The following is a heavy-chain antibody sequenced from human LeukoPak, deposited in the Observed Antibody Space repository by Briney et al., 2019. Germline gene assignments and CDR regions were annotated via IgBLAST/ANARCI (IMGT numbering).Heavy chain of an antibody. V-gene: IGHV4-59*01. CDR2: LYSTGRRT. Sequence: SETLSLTCADSGGSISSSYWSWIRQPPGKGLEWIAYLYSTGRRTKYNPSLKSRVTISVAPSKNHFSLKMNSVTTADTAVYYCARHLAAATSAFDYWGRGALVTVSS. J-gene: IGHJ4*02. D-gene: IGHD6-13*01. CDR1: GGSISSSY. CDR3: ARHLAAATSAFDY.